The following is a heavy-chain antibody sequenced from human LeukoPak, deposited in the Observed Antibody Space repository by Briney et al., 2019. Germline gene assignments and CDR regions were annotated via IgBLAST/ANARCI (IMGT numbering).Heavy chain of an antibody. CDR1: GYTFTGYY. Sequence: ASVKVSCKASGYTFTGYYMHWVRQAPGQGLEWMGWIDPNSGGTNYAQKLQGWVTMTRDTSISTAYMELSRLRSDDTAVYYCARERSYDSSGYPSPNYRGGMDVWGQGTTVTVSS. CDR2: IDPNSGGT. D-gene: IGHD3-22*01. V-gene: IGHV1-2*04. J-gene: IGHJ6*02. CDR3: ARERSYDSSGYPSPNYRGGMDV.